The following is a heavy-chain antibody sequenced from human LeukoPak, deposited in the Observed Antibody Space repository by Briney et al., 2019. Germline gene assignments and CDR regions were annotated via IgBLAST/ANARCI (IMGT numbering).Heavy chain of an antibody. V-gene: IGHV3-23*01. J-gene: IGHJ4*02. CDR3: AKQGRAYTYGDS. D-gene: IGHD5-18*01. Sequence: PGGSLRLSCAASGFAFSSYALTWVRQAPGKGLEWVSAISGSGSSTYYADSVKGRFTISRDNSKNTLYLQMNSLSAADTAIYYCAKQGRAYTYGDSWGQGSLVTVSS. CDR2: ISGSGSST. CDR1: GFAFSSYA.